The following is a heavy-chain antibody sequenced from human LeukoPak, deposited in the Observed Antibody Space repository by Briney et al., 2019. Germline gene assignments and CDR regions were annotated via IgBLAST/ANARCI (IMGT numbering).Heavy chain of an antibody. D-gene: IGHD3-22*01. J-gene: IGHJ3*02. CDR2: INHSGST. CDR1: GGSFSGYY. Sequence: SETLSLTCAVYGGSFSGYYWSWIRQPPGKGLEWIGEINHSGSTNYNPSLKSRVTISVDTSKNQFSLKLSSVTAADTAVYYCARGSLTYYDSSGYYYRAFDIWGQGTMVTVSS. V-gene: IGHV4-34*01. CDR3: ARGSLTYYDSSGYYYRAFDI.